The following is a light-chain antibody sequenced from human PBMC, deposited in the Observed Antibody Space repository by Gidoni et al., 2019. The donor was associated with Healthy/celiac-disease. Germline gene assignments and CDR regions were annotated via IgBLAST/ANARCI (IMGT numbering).Light chain of an antibody. CDR3: QQYNSYSWT. J-gene: IGKJ1*01. CDR2: DAS. CDR1: QSISSW. V-gene: IGKV1-5*01. Sequence: DIQMTQSPSTLSASVGDRVSITCRASQSISSWLAWYQQKPGKAHKLLSYDASSLESGVPSRFSGSGSGTEFTLTISSLQPDDFATYYCQQYNSYSWTFGQGTKVEIK.